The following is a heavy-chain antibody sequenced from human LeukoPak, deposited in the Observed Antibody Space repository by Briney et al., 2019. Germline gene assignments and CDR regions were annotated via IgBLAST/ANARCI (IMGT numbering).Heavy chain of an antibody. CDR2: INHSGST. V-gene: IGHV4-34*01. CDR3: ARGHTTMVRGDYRPRTKIDY. CDR1: GGSFSGYY. J-gene: IGHJ4*02. D-gene: IGHD3-10*01. Sequence: SETLSLTCAVYGGSFSGYYWSWIRQPPGKGLEWIGEINHSGSTNYNPSLKSRVTISVDTSKNQFSLKLSSVTAADTAVYYCARGHTTMVRGDYRPRTKIDYWAREPWSPSPQ.